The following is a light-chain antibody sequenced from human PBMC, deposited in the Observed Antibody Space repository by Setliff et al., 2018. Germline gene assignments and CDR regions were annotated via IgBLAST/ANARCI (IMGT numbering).Light chain of an antibody. CDR3: SSYTTSSLRV. CDR2: NVS. CDR1: SSDIGAYTY. J-gene: IGLJ3*02. V-gene: IGLV2-14*03. Sequence: QSALTQPASMSGSPGQSITISCTGTSSDIGAYTYVSWNQQHPGKAPKLLISNVSNRPSGVSHRFSGSKSGNTASLTISWLQAEDEADYYCSSYTTSSLRVFGGGTKVTVL.